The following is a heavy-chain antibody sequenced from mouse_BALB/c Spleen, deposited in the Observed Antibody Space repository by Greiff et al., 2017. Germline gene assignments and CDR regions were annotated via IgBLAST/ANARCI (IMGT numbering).Heavy chain of an antibody. CDR1: GFNIKDYY. CDR3: NAGNYGSSSGY. V-gene: IGHV14-4*02. D-gene: IGHD1-1*01. CDR2: IDPENGDT. J-gene: IGHJ2*01. Sequence: VQLKESGAELVRSGASVKLSCTASGFNIKDYYMHWVKQRPEQGLEWIGWIDPENGDTEYAPKFQGKATMTADTSSNTAYLQLSSLTSEDTAVYYCNAGNYGSSSGYWGQGTTLTVSS.